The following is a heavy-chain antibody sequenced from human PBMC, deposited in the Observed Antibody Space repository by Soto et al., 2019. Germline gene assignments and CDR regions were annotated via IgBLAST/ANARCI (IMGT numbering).Heavy chain of an antibody. Sequence: GGSLRLSCAASGFTFSSYAMHWVRQAPGKGLEWVAVISYDGSNKYYADSVKGRFTISRDNSKNTLYLQMNSLRAEDTAVYYCARVLQVGLKVFDYWGQGTLVTVSS. CDR1: GFTFSSYA. CDR2: ISYDGSNK. CDR3: ARVLQVGLKVFDY. J-gene: IGHJ4*02. V-gene: IGHV3-30-3*01. D-gene: IGHD1-26*01.